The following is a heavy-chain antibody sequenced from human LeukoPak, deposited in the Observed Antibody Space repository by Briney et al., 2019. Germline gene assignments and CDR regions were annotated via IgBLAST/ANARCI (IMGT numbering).Heavy chain of an antibody. V-gene: IGHV3-23*01. CDR2: ISGSGDST. J-gene: IGHJ6*03. D-gene: IGHD2-2*01. Sequence: GGSLRLSCAASGFTFSSYAMSWVRQAPGKGLERVSTISGSGDSTYYADSVKGRFTISRDNSKNTLYLQMNSLRAEDTAVYYCAKHGYCSSASCSPYYYYYMDVWGKGTTVTVSS. CDR1: GFTFSSYA. CDR3: AKHGYCSSASCSPYYYYYMDV.